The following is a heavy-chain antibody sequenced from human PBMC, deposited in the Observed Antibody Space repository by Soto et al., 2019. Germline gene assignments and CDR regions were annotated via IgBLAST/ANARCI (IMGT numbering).Heavy chain of an antibody. V-gene: IGHV6-1*01. J-gene: IGHJ4*02. CDR2: TYYRSKWYN. CDR1: VGNVCSYTCS. D-gene: IGHD2-21*01. CDR3: VRDVAFDFDH. Sequence: SRTGDICVGNVCSYTCSWNWIRQSPSRGLEWLGRTYYRSKWYNDYAVTVRSRIAINPDTSKNQFSLHLNSVTPDDTALYYCVRDVAFDFDHWGQGTQVTVSS.